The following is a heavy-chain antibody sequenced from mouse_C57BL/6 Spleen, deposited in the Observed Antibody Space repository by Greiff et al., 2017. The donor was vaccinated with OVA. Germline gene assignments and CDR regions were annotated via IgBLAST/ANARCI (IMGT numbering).Heavy chain of an antibody. Sequence: EVKLMESGGDLVKPGGSLKLSCAASGFTFSSYGMSWVRQTPDKRLEWVATISSGGSYTYYQDSVKGRFTISRDNAKNTLYLQMSSLKSEDTAMYYCARLGDYDGAWFAYWGQGTLVTVSA. CDR2: ISSGGSYT. CDR3: ARLGDYDGAWFAY. CDR1: GFTFSSYG. D-gene: IGHD2-4*01. J-gene: IGHJ3*01. V-gene: IGHV5-6*01.